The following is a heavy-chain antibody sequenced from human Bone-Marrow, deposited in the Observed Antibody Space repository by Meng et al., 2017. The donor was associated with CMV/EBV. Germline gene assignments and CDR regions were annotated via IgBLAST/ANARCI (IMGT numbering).Heavy chain of an antibody. V-gene: IGHV4-30-4*08. Sequence: LRLSCTVSGGSISSGDYYWSWIRQPPGKGLEWIGYIYYSGSTYYNPSLKSRVTISVDTSKNQFSLKLSSVTAADTAVYYCARVDVPDWFDPWGQGTLVTVSS. CDR2: IYYSGST. CDR3: ARVDVPDWFDP. J-gene: IGHJ5*02. CDR1: GGSISSGDYY. D-gene: IGHD3/OR15-3a*01.